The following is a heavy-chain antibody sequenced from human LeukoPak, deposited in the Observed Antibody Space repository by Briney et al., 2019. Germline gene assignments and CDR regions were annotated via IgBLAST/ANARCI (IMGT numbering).Heavy chain of an antibody. V-gene: IGHV4-39*02. D-gene: IGHD2-15*01. J-gene: IGHJ5*02. CDR1: GVSISSSNSY. CDR3: ARDFGQTLVVAATPYNWFDP. CDR2: IYYSGNT. Sequence: SETLSLTCTVSGVSISSSNSYWGWIRQPPGKGLEWIGSIYYSGNTYYNASLKSQVSISIDTSKNQFSLRLTSVTAADTAVYYCARDFGQTLVVAATPYNWFDPWGQGTLVTVSS.